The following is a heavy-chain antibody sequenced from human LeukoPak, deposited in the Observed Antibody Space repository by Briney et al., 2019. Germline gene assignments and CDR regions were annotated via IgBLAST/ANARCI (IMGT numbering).Heavy chain of an antibody. CDR3: ARAGQEWFGELGFDQ. V-gene: IGHV3-21*01. CDR2: TSSSDSGK. J-gene: IGHJ4*02. CDR1: GFTLSSYA. Sequence: PGGSLRLSCVVSGFTLSSYAMSWVRQAPGKGLEWVAATSSSDSGKYHADSVRGRFTISRDNAKNSLYLQTNSLRAEDTAVYYCARAGQEWFGELGFDQWGQGTLVIVSS. D-gene: IGHD3-10*01.